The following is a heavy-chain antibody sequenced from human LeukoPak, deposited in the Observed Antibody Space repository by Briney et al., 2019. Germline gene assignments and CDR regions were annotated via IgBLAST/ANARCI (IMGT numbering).Heavy chain of an antibody. J-gene: IGHJ6*03. CDR1: VGSFSGYY. CDR3: ARGYYGSGSHCCHMDV. D-gene: IGHD3-10*01. Sequence: PSETLSLTCAVYVGSFSGYYWSWIRQPPGKGLEWIGEINHSGSTNYNSSLKSRVTISVDTYKNQFSLKLSSVTAADPAVYYCARGYYGSGSHCCHMDVWGKGTTITVS. CDR2: INHSGST. V-gene: IGHV4-34*01.